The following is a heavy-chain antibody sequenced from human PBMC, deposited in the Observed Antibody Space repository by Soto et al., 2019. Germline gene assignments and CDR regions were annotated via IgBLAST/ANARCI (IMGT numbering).Heavy chain of an antibody. V-gene: IGHV3-23*01. D-gene: IGHD3-22*01. CDR1: GFTFSSYA. Sequence: EVQLLESGGGLVQPGGSLRLSCAASGFTFSSYAMSWVRQAPGKGLEWVSAISGSGGSTYYADSVKGRFTISRDNYKNTLYLHMTSLRAEDPAVYYCAKGFDTYDTPSYWGQGTLFTVS. CDR3: AKGFDTYDTPSY. CDR2: ISGSGGST. J-gene: IGHJ4*02.